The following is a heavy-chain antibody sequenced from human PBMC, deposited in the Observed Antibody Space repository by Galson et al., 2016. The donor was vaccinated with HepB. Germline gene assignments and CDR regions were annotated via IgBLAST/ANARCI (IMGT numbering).Heavy chain of an antibody. CDR3: GRDPGFRNGMDV. J-gene: IGHJ6*02. Sequence: SLRLSCAASGFTFTTAWMSWFRQAPGKGLEWVAVSYGGGDTYYAESVRGRLTISRDNSKNTLFLQMNSLRADDTAVYYCGRDPGFRNGMDVWGQGTKVTVSS. V-gene: IGHV3-53*01. CDR2: SYGGGDT. CDR1: GFTFTTAW.